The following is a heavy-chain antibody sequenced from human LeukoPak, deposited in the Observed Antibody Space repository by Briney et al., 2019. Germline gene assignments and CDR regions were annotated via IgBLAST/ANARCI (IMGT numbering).Heavy chain of an antibody. V-gene: IGHV1-8*01. Sequence: ASVKVSCKASGYTFTSYGINWVRQATGQGLEWMGWMNPNSGNTGYAQKFQGRVTITADKSTSTAYMELSSLRSEDTAVYYCARARITMVRGDLDYWGQGTLVTVSS. CDR3: ARARITMVRGDLDY. CDR1: GYTFTSYG. J-gene: IGHJ4*02. CDR2: MNPNSGNT. D-gene: IGHD3-10*01.